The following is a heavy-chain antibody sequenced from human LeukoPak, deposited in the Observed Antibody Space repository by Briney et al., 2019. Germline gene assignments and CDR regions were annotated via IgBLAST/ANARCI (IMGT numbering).Heavy chain of an antibody. CDR2: INHSGST. Sequence: PSETLSLTCAVYGGSFSGYYWSWIRQPPGKGLEWIGEINHSGSTNYNLSLKSRVTISVDTSKNQFSLKLSSVTAADTAVYYCASRARYSSYYNPWGQGAPVTVSS. CDR1: GGSFSGYY. D-gene: IGHD6-19*01. J-gene: IGHJ5*02. V-gene: IGHV4-34*01. CDR3: ASRARYSSYYNP.